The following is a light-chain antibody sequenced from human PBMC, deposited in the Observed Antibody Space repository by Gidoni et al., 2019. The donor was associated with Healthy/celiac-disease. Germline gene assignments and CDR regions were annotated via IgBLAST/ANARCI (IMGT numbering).Light chain of an antibody. V-gene: IGLV3-1*01. CDR1: KLGDNY. CDR2: QDS. Sequence: SYELTQPPSVSVSPGQTASSTCSGDKLGDNYACCYQQKPGQSPVLVIYQDSKRPSGIPARFSGSNSGNTATLTISGTQAMDEADYYCQAWDSSTVVFGGGTKLTVL. J-gene: IGLJ2*01. CDR3: QAWDSSTVV.